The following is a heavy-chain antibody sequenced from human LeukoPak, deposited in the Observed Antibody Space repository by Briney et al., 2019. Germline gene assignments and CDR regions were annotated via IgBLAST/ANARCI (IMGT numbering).Heavy chain of an antibody. V-gene: IGHV4-61*05. Sequence: SGTLSLTCTVSGGSISSSSYYWGWIRQPPGKGLEWIGYIYYSGSTNYNPSLKSRVTISVDTSKNQFSLKLSSVTAADTAVYYCASSTMVAAYYYYYYMDVWGKGTTVTVSS. D-gene: IGHD4/OR15-4a*01. CDR2: IYYSGST. CDR1: GGSISSSSYY. J-gene: IGHJ6*03. CDR3: ASSTMVAAYYYYYYMDV.